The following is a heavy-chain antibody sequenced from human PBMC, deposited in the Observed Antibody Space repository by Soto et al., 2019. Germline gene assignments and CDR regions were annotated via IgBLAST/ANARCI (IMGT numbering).Heavy chain of an antibody. CDR3: VRDSRTGCSSINCYMH. D-gene: IGHD2-15*01. CDR2: IWHTGRP. Sequence: QLQLRESGPGLVQPSGTLSLTCDVSGDSLTNNHWWSWVRQAPGKGLEWIGGIWHTGRPNYNPSLKSRVASSIDKSKNQFSLKLSSVTAADTAVYYCVRDSRTGCSSINCYMHWGQGTLVTVSS. J-gene: IGHJ4*02. CDR1: GDSLTNNHW. V-gene: IGHV4-4*02.